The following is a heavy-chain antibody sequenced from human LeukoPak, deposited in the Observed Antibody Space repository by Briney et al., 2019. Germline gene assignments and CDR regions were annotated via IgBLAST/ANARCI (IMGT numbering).Heavy chain of an antibody. Sequence: PSQTLSLTCAVSGGSISSGGYSWGWIRQPPGKGLEWIGYIYHSGSTYYNPSLKSRVTISVDRSKNQFSLKLSSVTAADTAVYFCARGAPWDPPDYWGQGTLVTVSS. J-gene: IGHJ4*02. CDR1: GGSISSGGYS. V-gene: IGHV4-30-2*01. D-gene: IGHD1-26*01. CDR3: ARGAPWDPPDY. CDR2: IYHSGST.